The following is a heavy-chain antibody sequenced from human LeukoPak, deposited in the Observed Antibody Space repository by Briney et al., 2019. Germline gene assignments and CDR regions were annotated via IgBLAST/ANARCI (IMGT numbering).Heavy chain of an antibody. CDR1: GFTFSAYG. CDR2: ISYDGNTK. D-gene: IGHD2-21*02. V-gene: IGHV3-30*18. J-gene: IGHJ4*02. CDR3: AKDRLSYCSGDRYQFDY. Sequence: GGSLRLSCAASGFTFSAYGMHWVRQAPGKGLEWVAVISYDGNTKYYVDSVKGRFTISRDNSKNTLYLQMNSLRAEDTAVYSCAKDRLSYCSGDRYQFDYWGQGTLVTVSS.